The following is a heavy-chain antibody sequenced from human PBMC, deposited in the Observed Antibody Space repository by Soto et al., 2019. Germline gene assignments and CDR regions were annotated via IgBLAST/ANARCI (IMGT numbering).Heavy chain of an antibody. CDR1: GFTFINYA. J-gene: IGHJ2*01. V-gene: IGHV3-23*01. CDR2: TSGGGDVA. D-gene: IGHD4-17*01. Sequence: EVQLLESGGGLIQLGGSLRLSCTASGFTFINYAMNWVRQAPGKGLEWVSGTSGGGDVAFYAGSVKGRFAISRDNSNNTLSVQMNRLRAEDTALYYCVKKSIGTVTNPVYWSFDLWGRGTLVTVSS. CDR3: VKKSIGTVTNPVYWSFDL.